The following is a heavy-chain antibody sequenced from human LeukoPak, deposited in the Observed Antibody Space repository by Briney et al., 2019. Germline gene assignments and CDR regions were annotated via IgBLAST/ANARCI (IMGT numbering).Heavy chain of an antibody. CDR1: GGSFSGYY. CDR3: ARGGGNYGGNSMDY. CDR2: INHSGTT. Sequence: SETLSLTCAVYGGSFSGYYWSWIRQPPGKGLEWIGEINHSGTTNYNPSLKSRITISVDTSKNQFSLRLSSVTAADTAVYYCARGGGNYGGNSMDYWGQGTLVTVSS. D-gene: IGHD4-23*01. J-gene: IGHJ4*02. V-gene: IGHV4-34*01.